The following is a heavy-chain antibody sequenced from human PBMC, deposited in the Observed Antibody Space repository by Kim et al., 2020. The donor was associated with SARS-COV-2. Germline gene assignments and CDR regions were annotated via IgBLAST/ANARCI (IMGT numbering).Heavy chain of an antibody. CDR1: GYSFSDYA. CDR2: INSNTGNP. D-gene: IGHD3-9*01. CDR3: ARAVTRDFDWYFDF. J-gene: IGHJ4*02. Sequence: ASVKVSCKASGYSFSDYAMNWVRQAPGQGLEWMGWINSNTGNPTYAQGFTGRFVFSVDASVRTTYLQINSLTAEDTAVYYCARAVTRDFDWYFDFWGQGT. V-gene: IGHV7-4-1*02.